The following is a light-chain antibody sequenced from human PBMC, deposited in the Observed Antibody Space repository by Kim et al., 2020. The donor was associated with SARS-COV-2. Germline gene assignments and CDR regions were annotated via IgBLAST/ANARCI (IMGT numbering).Light chain of an antibody. V-gene: IGKV1-9*01. J-gene: IGKJ4*01. CDR1: QGISSY. Sequence: IQLTQSPSSLSASVGDRVTITCRASQGISSYLAWYQQSPGKAPKLLIYAASTLQSGVPSRFSGSGSGTDFTLTISTLQPEDFATYYCQQVNSYPLTFGGGTKV. CDR3: QQVNSYPLT. CDR2: AAS.